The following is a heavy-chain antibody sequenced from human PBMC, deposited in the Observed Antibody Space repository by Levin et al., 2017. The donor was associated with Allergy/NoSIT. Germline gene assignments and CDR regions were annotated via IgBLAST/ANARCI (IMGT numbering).Heavy chain of an antibody. Sequence: SETLSLTCTVSGGSISSYYWSWIRQPPGKGLEWIGYIYYSGSTNYNPSLKSRVTISVDTSKNQFSLKLSSVTAADTAVYYCARDSSHYYYYYVDVWGKGTTVTVSS. CDR1: GGSISSYY. D-gene: IGHD6-6*01. V-gene: IGHV4-59*01. J-gene: IGHJ6*03. CDR3: ARDSSHYYYYYVDV. CDR2: IYYSGST.